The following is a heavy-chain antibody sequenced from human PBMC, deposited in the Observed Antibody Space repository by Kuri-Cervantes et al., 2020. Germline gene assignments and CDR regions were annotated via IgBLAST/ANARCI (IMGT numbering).Heavy chain of an antibody. J-gene: IGHJ3*02. CDR3: ARHSSGSYGPFHAFDI. D-gene: IGHD1-26*01. CDR2: IWYDGSNK. V-gene: IGHV3-33*01. CDR1: GFTFSSYG. Sequence: LSLTCAASGFTFSSYGMHWVRQAPGKGLEWVAVIWYDGSNKYYADSVKGRFTISRDNSKNTLYLQMNSLRAEDTAVYYCARHSSGSYGPFHAFDIWGQGTMVTVSS.